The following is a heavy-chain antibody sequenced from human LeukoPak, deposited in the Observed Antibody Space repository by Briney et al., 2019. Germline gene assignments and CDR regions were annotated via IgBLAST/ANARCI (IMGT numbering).Heavy chain of an antibody. CDR1: GGSISSGGYY. J-gene: IGHJ3*02. V-gene: IGHV4-31*03. Sequence: SQTLSLTCTVSGGSISSGGYYWSWIRQHPGKGLEWIGYIYYSGSTYYNPSLKSRVTISVDTSKNQFSLKLSSVTAADTAVYYCARRRIAARPVAFDIWGQGTMVTVSS. CDR3: ARRRIAARPVAFDI. D-gene: IGHD6-6*01. CDR2: IYYSGST.